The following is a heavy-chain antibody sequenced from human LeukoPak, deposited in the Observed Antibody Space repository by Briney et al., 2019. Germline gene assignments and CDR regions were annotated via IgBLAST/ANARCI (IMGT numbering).Heavy chain of an antibody. D-gene: IGHD6-19*01. CDR1: GYTFTSYG. CDR3: ASPTRRYSSGFQYYFDY. CDR2: IIPIFGTA. J-gene: IGHJ4*02. V-gene: IGHV1-69*13. Sequence: SVKVSRKASGYTFTSYGISWVRQAPGQGLEWMGGIIPIFGTANYAQKFQGRVTITADESTSTAYMELSSLRSEDTAVYYCASPTRRYSSGFQYYFDYWGQGTLVTVSS.